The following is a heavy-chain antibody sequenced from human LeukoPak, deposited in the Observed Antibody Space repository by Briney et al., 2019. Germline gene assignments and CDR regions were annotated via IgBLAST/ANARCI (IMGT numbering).Heavy chain of an antibody. D-gene: IGHD2-15*01. CDR2: ISAYNGNT. Sequence: ASVKVSCKAPGYTFTSYGISWVRQAPGQGLEWMGWISAYNGNTNYAQKLQGRVTMTTDTSTSTAYMELRSLRSDDTAVYYCARQTGYCSGGSCRWYYFDYWGQGTLVTVSS. V-gene: IGHV1-18*01. CDR3: ARQTGYCSGGSCRWYYFDY. CDR1: GYTFTSYG. J-gene: IGHJ4*02.